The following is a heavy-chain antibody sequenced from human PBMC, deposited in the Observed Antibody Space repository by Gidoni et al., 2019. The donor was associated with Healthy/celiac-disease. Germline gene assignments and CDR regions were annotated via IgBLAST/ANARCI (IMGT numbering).Heavy chain of an antibody. V-gene: IGHV4-61*02. CDR2: IYTSGST. Sequence: QVQLQESRPGLVKPSQTLSLTCTVSVGSIISGSYYWSWIRQPAGKGLEWIGRIYTSGSTNYNPSLKRRVTMSVDTSKNQFSLKLSSVTAADTAVYYCASHSSSWPHQGWFDPWGKGTLVTVSS. J-gene: IGHJ5*02. CDR1: VGSIISGSYY. D-gene: IGHD6-13*01. CDR3: ASHSSSWPHQGWFDP.